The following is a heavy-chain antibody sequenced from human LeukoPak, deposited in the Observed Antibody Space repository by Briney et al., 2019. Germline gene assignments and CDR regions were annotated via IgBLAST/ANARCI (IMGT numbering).Heavy chain of an antibody. J-gene: IGHJ4*02. Sequence: ASVKVSCKASGYTFTSYYMHWVRQAPGQGLEWMGIINPSGGSTSYAQKFQDRVTMTRDTSTSTVYMELSGLRSEDTAVYYCARGGSLAAAGSDYFDYWGQGTLVTVSS. CDR3: ARGGSLAAAGSDYFDY. CDR2: INPSGGST. D-gene: IGHD6-13*01. CDR1: GYTFTSYY. V-gene: IGHV1-46*01.